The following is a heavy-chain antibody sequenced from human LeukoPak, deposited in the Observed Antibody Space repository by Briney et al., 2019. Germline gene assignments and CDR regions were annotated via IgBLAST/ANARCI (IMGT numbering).Heavy chain of an antibody. D-gene: IGHD5-12*01. V-gene: IGHV4-4*07. CDR3: AREWTSNVDIVATINPTNWFDP. Sequence: SETLSLTCTVSGGSISSYYWSWIRQPAGKGLEWIGSIYYSGSTYYNPSLKSRVTISVDTSKNQFSLKLSSVTAADTAVYYCAREWTSNVDIVATINPTNWFDPWGQGTLVTVSS. CDR2: IYYSGST. J-gene: IGHJ5*02. CDR1: GGSISSYY.